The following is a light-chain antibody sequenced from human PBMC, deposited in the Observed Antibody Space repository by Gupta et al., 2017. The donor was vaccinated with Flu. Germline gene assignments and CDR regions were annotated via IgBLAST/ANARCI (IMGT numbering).Light chain of an antibody. J-gene: IGLJ1*01. V-gene: IGLV1-44*01. CDR3: AAWDDSLNGLV. Sequence: QSVLTQPPSVSETPGQRVTIACSGTNSNIGRRTVSWYQHLPGTAPKLLIYSNVQRASGVPDRFSSSKSGTSASLAISGLQSEDEADYYWAAWDDSLNGLVFGRGTKVTVL. CDR2: SNV. CDR1: NSNIGRRT.